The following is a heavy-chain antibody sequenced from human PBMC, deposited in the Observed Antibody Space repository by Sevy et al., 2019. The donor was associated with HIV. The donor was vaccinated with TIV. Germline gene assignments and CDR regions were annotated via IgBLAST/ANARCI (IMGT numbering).Heavy chain of an antibody. Sequence: ASVKVSCKASGRTFSNYALSWVRQAPGQGLEWMGGIIPMFGRANYVQTFQGRVTITADESTSTAYMELISLRSEDTAVYFCARSISWYASFDSWGQGTLVTVSS. CDR2: IIPMFGRA. CDR1: GRTFSNYA. J-gene: IGHJ4*02. V-gene: IGHV1-69*13. D-gene: IGHD6-13*01. CDR3: ARSISWYASFDS.